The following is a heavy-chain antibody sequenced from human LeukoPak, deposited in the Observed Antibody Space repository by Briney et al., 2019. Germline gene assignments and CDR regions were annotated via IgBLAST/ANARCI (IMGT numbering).Heavy chain of an antibody. J-gene: IGHJ2*01. CDR3: ATIRDTAHRYWYFDL. CDR1: GDSISSYY. CDR2: MYYSGST. Sequence: SETLTLTCTVSGDSISSYYWSWIRQPPGKGLEWIGYMYYSGSTSYNPSLKSRVTMSVDTSKNQFSLKLSSVTAADTAVYYCATIRDTAHRYWYFDLWGRGTLVIVSS. D-gene: IGHD5-18*01. V-gene: IGHV4-59*03.